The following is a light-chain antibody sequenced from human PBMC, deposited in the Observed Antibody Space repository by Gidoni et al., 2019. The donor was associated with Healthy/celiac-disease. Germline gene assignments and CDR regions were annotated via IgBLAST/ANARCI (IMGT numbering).Light chain of an antibody. CDR1: QSLLHSNGYNY. Sequence: DIVMSQSPLSLPVTPGEPASISCRSSQSLLHSNGYNYLDWYLQKPGQSPQLLIYLCSNRASGVPYRFSGSGSGTDFTLKISRVEAEDVGVYYCMQALQTLLTFGGGTKVEIK. CDR3: MQALQTLLT. CDR2: LCS. V-gene: IGKV2-28*01. J-gene: IGKJ4*01.